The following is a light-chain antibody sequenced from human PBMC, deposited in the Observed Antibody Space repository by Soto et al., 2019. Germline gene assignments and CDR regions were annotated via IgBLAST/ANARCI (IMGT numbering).Light chain of an antibody. J-gene: IGLJ3*02. CDR2: GNS. CDR1: SSNIGAGYD. CDR3: QSYDSSLSGHWV. Sequence: QPVLTQPPSVSGAPGQRVTISCTGSSSNIGAGYDVHWYQQLPGTAPKLLIYGNSNRPSGVPDRFSGSKSGTSAPLAITGLQAEDEADYYCQSYDSSLSGHWVFGGGTKLTVL. V-gene: IGLV1-40*01.